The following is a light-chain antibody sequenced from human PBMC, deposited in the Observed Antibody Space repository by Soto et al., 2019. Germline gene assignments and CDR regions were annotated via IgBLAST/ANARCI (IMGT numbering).Light chain of an antibody. CDR3: QHRSIWPPA. Sequence: EIVMTQSPATLSLSPGERATLSCRASQSVGTYLAWYQQKPGQAPRLLIYDSSKRAADIPARFSGSGSGTDFTLTISSLEPEDFAVYYCQHRSIWPPAFGGGTKVEIK. CDR2: DSS. CDR1: QSVGTY. V-gene: IGKV3-11*01. J-gene: IGKJ4*01.